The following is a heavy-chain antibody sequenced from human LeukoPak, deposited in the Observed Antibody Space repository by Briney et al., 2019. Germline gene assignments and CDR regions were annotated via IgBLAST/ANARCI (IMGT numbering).Heavy chain of an antibody. CDR3: AARPPRAVAGPFDY. J-gene: IGHJ4*02. D-gene: IGHD6-19*01. V-gene: IGHV3-23*01. CDR2: ISGSGSST. Sequence: GGSLRLSCAAAGFTFSSYAMTWVRQAAGKGLEWVSAISGSGSSTYYADSVKGRFTISRVSSKNTLYLQMNSLRAEDTAVYYCAARPPRAVAGPFDYWGQGTLVTVSS. CDR1: GFTFSSYA.